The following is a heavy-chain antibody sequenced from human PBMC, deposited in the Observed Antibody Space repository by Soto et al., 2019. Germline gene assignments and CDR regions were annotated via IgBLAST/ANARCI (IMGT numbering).Heavy chain of an antibody. Sequence: QVQLVESGGGVVQPGRSLRLSCAGSGFPFTSSGMHWVREGPDKGLEGVAVISYDGSDKYYADSVKGRFTISRDKSKNVLYLQINSLRPEDTALYYCGGGQNYFDYRGQGTLVIVSS. D-gene: IGHD3-10*01. CDR1: GFPFTSSG. J-gene: IGHJ4*02. CDR3: GGGQNYFDY. V-gene: IGHV3-30*03. CDR2: ISYDGSDK.